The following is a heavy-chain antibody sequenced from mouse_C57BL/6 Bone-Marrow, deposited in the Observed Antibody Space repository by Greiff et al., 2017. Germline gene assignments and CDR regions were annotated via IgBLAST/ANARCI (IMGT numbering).Heavy chain of an antibody. CDR2: IDPSDSET. CDR3: ASDSNWYFDV. V-gene: IGHV1-52*01. J-gene: IGHJ1*03. CDR1: GYTFTSYW. Sequence: QVQLQQSGAELVRPGSSVKLSCKASGYTFTSYWMHWVKQRPIQGLEWIGNIDPSDSETHYNQKFKDKATLTVDKSSSTAYMQLSSLTSDDSAVYYCASDSNWYFDVWGTGTTVTVSS. D-gene: IGHD2-5*01.